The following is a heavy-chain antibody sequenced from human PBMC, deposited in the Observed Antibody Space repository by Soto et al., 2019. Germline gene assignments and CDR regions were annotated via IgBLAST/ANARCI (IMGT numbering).Heavy chain of an antibody. Sequence: QVQLQESGPGLVKPSQTLSLTCTVSGDSIRSGGYYWTWIRQYPGKVLEWIGYIYYSGSTYYNPSLKSRVTISVDTSKNQFSLKLTSVTAADTAVYYCARETCSSTSCYWYYFDYWGQGTLVTVSS. CDR2: IYYSGST. V-gene: IGHV4-31*03. CDR3: ARETCSSTSCYWYYFDY. D-gene: IGHD2-2*01. CDR1: GDSIRSGGYY. J-gene: IGHJ4*02.